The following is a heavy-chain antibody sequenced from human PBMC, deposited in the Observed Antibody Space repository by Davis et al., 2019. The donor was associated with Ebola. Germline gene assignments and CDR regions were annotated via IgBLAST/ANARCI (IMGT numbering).Heavy chain of an antibody. V-gene: IGHV4-39*07. CDR3: ARRSNSPFDY. CDR1: GGSISSSSYY. Sequence: MPSETLSLTCTVSGGSISSSSYYWGWIRQPPGKGLEWIGSIYDSGSTYYNPSLKSRVTISVDTSKKQFSLKLSSVTAADTAVYYCARRSNSPFDYWGQGTLVTVSS. CDR2: IYDSGST. D-gene: IGHD6-6*01. J-gene: IGHJ4*02.